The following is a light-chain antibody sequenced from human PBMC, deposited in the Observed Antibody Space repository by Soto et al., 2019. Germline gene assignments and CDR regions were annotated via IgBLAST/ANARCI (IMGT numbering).Light chain of an antibody. CDR3: AAWDDGLSGFYV. CDR2: KNK. J-gene: IGLJ1*01. Sequence: QSVLTQPTSASGTPGQRVTISCSGSSSNIGSNYVYWYQQPPGTAPKLLIYKNKQRPSGVPDRFSGSKSGTSASLAISGPRSGDEADYYCAAWDDGLSGFYVFGAGTKLTVL. V-gene: IGLV1-47*01. CDR1: SSNIGSNY.